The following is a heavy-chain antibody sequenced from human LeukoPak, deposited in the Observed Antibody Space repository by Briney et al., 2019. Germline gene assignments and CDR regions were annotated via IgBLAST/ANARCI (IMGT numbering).Heavy chain of an antibody. CDR2: INKDESRT. J-gene: IGHJ3*02. CDR1: GSTFSSHW. CDR3: ARDFPVTTDTFDI. V-gene: IGHV3-74*01. Sequence: PGGSLRLSCAASGSTFSSHWMSWVRQAPGKGLVWVSHINKDESRTGYADSVKGRFTISRDNAKNTLYLQMNSLRAEDTAVYYCARDFPVTTDTFDIWGQGTMVTVSS. D-gene: IGHD4-17*01.